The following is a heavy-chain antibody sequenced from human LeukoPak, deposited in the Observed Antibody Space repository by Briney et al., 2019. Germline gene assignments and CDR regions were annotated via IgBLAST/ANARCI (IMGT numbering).Heavy chain of an antibody. J-gene: IGHJ4*02. CDR3: LAATVLDY. CDR2: INHSGST. D-gene: IGHD2-15*01. CDR1: GGSFSGNY. Sequence: SETLSLTCAVYGGSFSGNYWNWIRQPPDKGLEWIGEINHSGSTNYNPSLKSRVTISVDTSKNQFSLKLSSVTAADTRVLEVLAATVLDYWGQGTLVTVSS. V-gene: IGHV4-34*01.